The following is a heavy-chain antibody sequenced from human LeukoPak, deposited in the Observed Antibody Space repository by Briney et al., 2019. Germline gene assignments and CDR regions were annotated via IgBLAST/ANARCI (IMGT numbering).Heavy chain of an antibody. Sequence: ASVKVSCKTSNYTFTNYGITWVRQAPGQGPEWLGWISTYNDNTYYAQKFQGRVTMTEDTSTDTAYMELSSLRSEDTAVYYCATEGSYYGDFQHWGQGTLVTVSS. CDR3: ATEGSYYGDFQH. J-gene: IGHJ1*01. D-gene: IGHD1-26*01. CDR1: NYTFTNYG. V-gene: IGHV1-18*01. CDR2: ISTYNDNT.